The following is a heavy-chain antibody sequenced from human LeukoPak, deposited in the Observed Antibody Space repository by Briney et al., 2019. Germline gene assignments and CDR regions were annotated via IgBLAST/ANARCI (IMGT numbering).Heavy chain of an antibody. Sequence: PSETLSLTCSVSGVSIKSYYWNWVRQSPGRGLEWIGYMHHSGSSHYNPFLKSRVSISLDTSKNQFYLRVSSVTAADTAVYYCAGGYGSSWSFDHWGQGTLATVS. D-gene: IGHD2-2*01. CDR1: GVSIKSYY. CDR3: AGGYGSSWSFDH. V-gene: IGHV4-59*01. J-gene: IGHJ4*02. CDR2: MHHSGSS.